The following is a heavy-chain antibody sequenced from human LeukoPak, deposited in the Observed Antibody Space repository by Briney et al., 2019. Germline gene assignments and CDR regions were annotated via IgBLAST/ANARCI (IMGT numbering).Heavy chain of an antibody. D-gene: IGHD3-3*01. CDR1: GYTFTSYG. J-gene: IGHJ6*03. CDR2: ISAYNGNT. V-gene: IGHV1-18*01. CDR3: ARVTYYDFWSGYYGYYYYMDV. Sequence: ASVKVSCKASGYTFTSYGISWVRQAPGQGLEWMGWISAYNGNTNYAQKLQRRVTMTTDTSTSTAYMELRSLRSDDTAVYYCARVTYYDFWSGYYGYYYYMDVWGKGTTVTVSS.